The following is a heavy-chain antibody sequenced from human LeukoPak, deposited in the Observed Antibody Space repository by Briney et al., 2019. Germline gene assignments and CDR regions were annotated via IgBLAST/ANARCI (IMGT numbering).Heavy chain of an antibody. V-gene: IGHV1-2*02. D-gene: IGHD1-26*01. CDR2: INPNSGGT. J-gene: IGHJ5*02. CDR1: GYTFTGYY. CDR3: ARGYSGSYYQWFDP. Sequence: ASVKVSCKASGYTFTGYYTHWVRQAPGQGLEWMGWINPNSGGTNYAQKFQGRVTMTRDTSISTAYMELSRLRSDDTAVYYCARGYSGSYYQWFDPWGQGTLVTVSS.